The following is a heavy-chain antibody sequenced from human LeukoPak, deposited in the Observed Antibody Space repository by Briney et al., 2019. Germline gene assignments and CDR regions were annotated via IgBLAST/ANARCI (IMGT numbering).Heavy chain of an antibody. D-gene: IGHD3-22*01. J-gene: IGHJ4*02. Sequence: ASVKVSCKASGGTFSSYAISWVRQALGQGLEWMGGIIPIFGTANYAQKFQGRVTITADESTSTAYMELSSLRSEDTAVYYCARGTYYYDSSGYLNYWGQGTLVTVSS. CDR2: IIPIFGTA. V-gene: IGHV1-69*13. CDR1: GGTFSSYA. CDR3: ARGTYYYDSSGYLNY.